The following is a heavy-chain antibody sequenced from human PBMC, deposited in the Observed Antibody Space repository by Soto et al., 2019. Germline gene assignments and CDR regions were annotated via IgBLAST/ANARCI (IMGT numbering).Heavy chain of an antibody. CDR1: GGSFRTYT. CDR3: ARGIGDAYGDGNWFDP. Sequence: QVQLVQSGAEVKKPGSSVRVSCKASGGSFRTYTINWVRQAPGQGLEWVGRIISVLGRANYAQKFQGRVTLTADKFTSTAYMERSSLRSADTAVYFCARGIGDAYGDGNWFDPWGQGTLVTVSS. J-gene: IGHJ5*02. CDR2: IISVLGRA. D-gene: IGHD4-17*01. V-gene: IGHV1-69*08.